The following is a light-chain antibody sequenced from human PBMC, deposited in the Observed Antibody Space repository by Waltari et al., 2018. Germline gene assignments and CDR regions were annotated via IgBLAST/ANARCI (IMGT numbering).Light chain of an antibody. CDR2: EVN. CDR3: CSYAGSNYFYV. J-gene: IGLJ1*01. CDR1: SSDVGGYNY. Sequence: QSALTQPASVSGSPGQSITISCTGTSSDVGGYNYVSWYQQHPGKAPKLMIFEVNQRPSGVPDRFSGSKSGNTASLTVSGLQAEDEADYYCCSYAGSNYFYVFGTGTKVTVL. V-gene: IGLV2-8*01.